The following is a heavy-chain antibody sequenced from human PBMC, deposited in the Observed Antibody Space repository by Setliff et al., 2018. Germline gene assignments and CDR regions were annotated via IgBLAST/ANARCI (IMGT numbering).Heavy chain of an antibody. V-gene: IGHV4-34*01. CDR1: GGSFSGYY. CDR3: TRGPDGYTYQGAFDI. J-gene: IGHJ3*02. D-gene: IGHD5-12*01. Sequence: SETLSLTCAVYGGSFSGYYWSWIRQPPGKGLEWIGEINHSGSTNYNPSLKSRVTISVDASKNQFSLKPSSVTAADTAVYYCTRGPDGYTYQGAFDIWGQGTMVTVSS. CDR2: INHSGST.